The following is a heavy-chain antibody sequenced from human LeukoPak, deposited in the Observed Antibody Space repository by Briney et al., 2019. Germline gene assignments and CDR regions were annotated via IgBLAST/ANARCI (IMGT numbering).Heavy chain of an antibody. D-gene: IGHD3-10*01. J-gene: IGHJ4*02. V-gene: IGHV3-33*01. CDR2: IWYDGSNK. CDR1: GFTFSSYG. Sequence: GRSLRLSCAASGFTFSSYGMHWARQAPGKGLEWGAVIWYDGSNKYYADSVKGRFTIPRDNSKNTLYLQMNSLRAEDTAVYYCARDYYGSGSYYTAVPDYWGQGTLVTVSS. CDR3: ARDYYGSGSYYTAVPDY.